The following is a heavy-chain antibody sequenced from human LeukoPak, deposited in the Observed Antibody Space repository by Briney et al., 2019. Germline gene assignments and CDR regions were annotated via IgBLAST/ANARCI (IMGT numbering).Heavy chain of an antibody. CDR2: ISGHGRYI. J-gene: IGHJ4*02. CDR1: GFSFGDFG. V-gene: IGHV3-21*01. CDR3: TRQLYDFWAGFYTADYYFDF. Sequence: GGSLRLSCAASGFSFGDFGMNWVRQAPGKGPEWVSSISGHGRYIYYADSVKGRFTISRDNAKNSLFLQMNSLRAEDSAIYYSTRQLYDFWAGFYTADYYFDFWGQGTLVTVSS. D-gene: IGHD3-3*01.